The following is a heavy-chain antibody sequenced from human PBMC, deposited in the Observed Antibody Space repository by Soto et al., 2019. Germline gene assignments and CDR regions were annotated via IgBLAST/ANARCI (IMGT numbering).Heavy chain of an antibody. CDR1: GFTFNSYA. CDR2: ISSNGRCT. D-gene: IGHD1-26*01. Sequence: PGGSLRLSCSASGFTFNSYAMHWVRQAPGKGLEWVSSISSNGRCTYYADSVKDRFTISRDNAKNSLSLQMNSLRAEDTAVYYCARLSGSYGNYYFDHWGQGALVTVSS. CDR3: ARLSGSYGNYYFDH. J-gene: IGHJ4*02. V-gene: IGHV3-64*04.